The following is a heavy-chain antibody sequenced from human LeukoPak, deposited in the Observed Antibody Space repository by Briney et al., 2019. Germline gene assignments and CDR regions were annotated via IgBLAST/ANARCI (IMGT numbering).Heavy chain of an antibody. D-gene: IGHD6-13*01. Sequence: PGGSLRLSCAASGFTFNNYAITWVRQAPGKGLEWVSGISGSGDTTYYADSVKGRFAISRDNSKNTLYLQMNSLRAEDTAVYYCAKDRYGGPLRGTAAGLPYYFDYWGQGTLVTVSS. CDR2: ISGSGDTT. CDR1: GFTFNNYA. J-gene: IGHJ4*02. CDR3: AKDRYGGPLRGTAAGLPYYFDY. V-gene: IGHV3-23*01.